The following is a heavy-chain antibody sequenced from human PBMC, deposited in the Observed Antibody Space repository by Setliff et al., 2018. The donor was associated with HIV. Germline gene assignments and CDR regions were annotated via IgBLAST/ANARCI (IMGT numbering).Heavy chain of an antibody. CDR2: IKQDGSEK. J-gene: IGHJ4*02. D-gene: IGHD3-22*01. Sequence: LRLSCAATGFTFSRYWMTWVHQAPGKGLEWVANIKQDGSEKYYVDSVKGRFTISRDNAKNSMYLQMNSLRAEDTALYYCARVYDTSGYSLSIPGYWGQGTQVTV. V-gene: IGHV3-7*01. CDR3: ARVYDTSGYSLSIPGY. CDR1: GFTFSRYW.